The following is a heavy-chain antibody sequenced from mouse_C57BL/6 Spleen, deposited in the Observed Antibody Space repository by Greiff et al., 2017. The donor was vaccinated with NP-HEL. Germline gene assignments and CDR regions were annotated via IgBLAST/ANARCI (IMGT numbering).Heavy chain of an antibody. CDR2: IYPSDSET. Sequence: VQLQQSGAELVRPGSSVKLSCKASGYTFTSYWMDWVKQRPGQGLEWIGNIYPSDSETHYNQKFKDKATLTVDKSSSTAYMQLSSLTSEDSAVYYCAKGNDGGWFAYWGQGTLVTVSA. V-gene: IGHV1-61*01. D-gene: IGHD2-2*01. J-gene: IGHJ3*01. CDR3: AKGNDGGWFAY. CDR1: GYTFTSYW.